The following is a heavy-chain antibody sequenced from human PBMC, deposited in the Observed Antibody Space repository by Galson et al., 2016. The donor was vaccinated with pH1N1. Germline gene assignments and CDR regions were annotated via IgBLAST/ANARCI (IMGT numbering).Heavy chain of an antibody. CDR1: GFIFSDYW. D-gene: IGHD1-26*01. V-gene: IGHV3-7*01. J-gene: IGHJ4*02. CDR3: ATEDYYTSLY. Sequence: LSCAASGFIFSDYWMSWVRQAPGKGLEWVAKINQDGSRKYYVDSMKGRCTISRDNAENSLSLQMNSLRVEDTALYYCATEDYYTSLYWGQGILVTVSS. CDR2: INQDGSRK.